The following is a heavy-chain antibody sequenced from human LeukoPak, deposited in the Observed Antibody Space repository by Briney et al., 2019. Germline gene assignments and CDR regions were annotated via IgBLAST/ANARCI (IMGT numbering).Heavy chain of an antibody. CDR1: GFTFSNYV. CDR3: TTDYSISWGY. J-gene: IGHJ4*02. CDR2: IKSKTDGGTT. V-gene: IGHV3-15*01. D-gene: IGHD6-13*01. Sequence: GGSLRLSCAASGFTFSNYVMSWVRQAPGKGLEWVGRIKSKTDGGTTDYTAPVKGRFTISRDDSKNTLYLQMNSLKTEDTAVYYCTTDYSISWGYWGQGTLVTVSS.